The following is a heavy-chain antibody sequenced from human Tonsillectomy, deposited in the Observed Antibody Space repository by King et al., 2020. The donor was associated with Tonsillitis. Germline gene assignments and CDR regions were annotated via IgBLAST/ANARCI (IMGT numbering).Heavy chain of an antibody. CDR2: IYYSGST. D-gene: IGHD3-10*01. V-gene: IGHV4-59*01. J-gene: IGHJ4*02. Sequence: VQLQESGPGLVKPSETLSLTCTVSGGSISSYYWSWIRQPPGKGLEWIGYIYYSGSTNYNPSRKSRVTISVDTSKNQFSLKLSSVTAADTAVYYCARDPVTNYGSGLGRFDYWGQGTLVTVSS. CDR3: ARDPVTNYGSGLGRFDY. CDR1: GGSISSYY.